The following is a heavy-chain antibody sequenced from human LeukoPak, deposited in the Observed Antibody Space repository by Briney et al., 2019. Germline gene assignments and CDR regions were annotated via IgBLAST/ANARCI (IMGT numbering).Heavy chain of an antibody. J-gene: IGHJ4*02. D-gene: IGHD3-3*01. Sequence: ASVKVSCKASGYTFTSYYMHWVRQAPGQGLEWMGIINPSGGSTSYAQKFQGRVTMTRDMSTSTAYMELRSLRSDDTAVYYCARVGYDFWSGYYTQNFDYWGQGTLVTVSS. CDR2: INPSGGST. V-gene: IGHV1-46*01. CDR3: ARVGYDFWSGYYTQNFDY. CDR1: GYTFTSYY.